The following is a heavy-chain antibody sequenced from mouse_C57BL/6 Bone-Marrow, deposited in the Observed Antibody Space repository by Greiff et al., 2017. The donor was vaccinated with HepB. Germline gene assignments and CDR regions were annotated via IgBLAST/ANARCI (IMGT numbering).Heavy chain of an antibody. CDR3: ARGGLGRGFDY. V-gene: IGHV3-1*01. D-gene: IGHD4-1*01. CDR2: ISYSGST. CDR1: GYSITSGYD. Sequence: EVKLQESGPGMVKPSQSLSLTCTVTGYSITSGYDWHWIRHFPGNKLEWMGYISYSGSTNYNPSLKSRISITHDTSKNHFFLKLNSVTTEDTATYYCARGGLGRGFDYWGQGTTLTVSS. J-gene: IGHJ2*01.